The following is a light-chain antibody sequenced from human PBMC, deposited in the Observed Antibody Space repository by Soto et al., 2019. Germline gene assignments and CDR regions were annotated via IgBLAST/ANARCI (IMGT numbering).Light chain of an antibody. J-gene: IGKJ1*01. CDR3: QQYGSSPWT. V-gene: IGKV3-20*01. CDR2: GAS. Sequence: EIVLTQSPGTLSLSPGARATLSCRASQSLSSSYLAWYQQKPGQAPRLLIYGASSRATGMPDRFSGSGSGTDFTLTISRLEPEDFAVYYCQQYGSSPWTFGQGTKVDIK. CDR1: QSLSSSY.